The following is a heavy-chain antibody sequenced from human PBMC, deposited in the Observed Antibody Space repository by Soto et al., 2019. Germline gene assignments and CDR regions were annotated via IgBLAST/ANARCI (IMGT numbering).Heavy chain of an antibody. V-gene: IGHV3-21*01. CDR3: ARETRSIEGRLTSNDAFDI. CDR1: AFSFSSYS. J-gene: IGHJ3*02. D-gene: IGHD6-6*01. Sequence: PGGSLRLSSAASAFSFSSYSMNWVRQAPGKGLEWVSSISSSSTYIYYADSVKGRFTISRDNAKNSLYLQMNSLRAEDTAVYFCARETRSIEGRLTSNDAFDIWGQGTKVTVSS. CDR2: ISSSSTYI.